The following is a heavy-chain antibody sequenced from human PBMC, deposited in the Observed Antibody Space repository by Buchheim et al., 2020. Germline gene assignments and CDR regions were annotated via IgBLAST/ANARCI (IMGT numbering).Heavy chain of an antibody. Sequence: QVQLQESGPGLVKPSQTLSLTCTVSGGSISSGGYYWSWIRPHPGKGLEWIGYIYYSGSTYYNPSLKSRVTISLDTSKNQFSLKLSSVTAADTAVYYCARDRGVVVVAARYSGWFDPWGQGTL. CDR1: GGSISSGGYY. CDR3: ARDRGVVVVAARYSGWFDP. J-gene: IGHJ5*02. CDR2: IYYSGST. D-gene: IGHD2-15*01. V-gene: IGHV4-31*03.